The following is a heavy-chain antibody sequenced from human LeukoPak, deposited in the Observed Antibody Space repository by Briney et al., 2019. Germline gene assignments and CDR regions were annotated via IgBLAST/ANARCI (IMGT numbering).Heavy chain of an antibody. CDR2: ISYDGSNK. Sequence: GGSLRLSCAASGFTFSSYAMHWVRQAPGKGLEWVAVISYDGSNKYYADSVKGRFTISRDNSKNTLYLQMNSLRAEDTAVYYWAREIEWFFDYWGQGTLVTVSS. D-gene: IGHD3-3*01. CDR1: GFTFSSYA. J-gene: IGHJ4*02. CDR3: AREIEWFFDY. V-gene: IGHV3-30-3*01.